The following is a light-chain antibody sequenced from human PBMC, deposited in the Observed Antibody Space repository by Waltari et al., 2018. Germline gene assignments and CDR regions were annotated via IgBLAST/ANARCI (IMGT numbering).Light chain of an antibody. CDR2: RDR. CDR3: QVWDSYTVV. CDR1: DITSQD. Sequence: SYDLTQPVSVSVALGQTASIACGGDDITSQDVHWYQQKPGQAPVLVIYRDRNRPSGIPERFSGSNSGNTATLTISRAQAGDEADYYCQVWDSYTVVFGGGTKLTVL. V-gene: IGLV3-9*01. J-gene: IGLJ2*01.